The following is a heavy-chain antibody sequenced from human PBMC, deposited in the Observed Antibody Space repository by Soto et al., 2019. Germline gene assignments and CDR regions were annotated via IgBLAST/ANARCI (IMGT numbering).Heavy chain of an antibody. V-gene: IGHV4-30-4*01. CDR2: IYYSGCT. Sequence: PSETLCLTCTVSGGSIRSADYYWSWIRQPPGKGLKWIGYIYYSGCTYHNPSLKSRVTMSVATSKNQFSLKLSSVTAAXTAVYYCARDGDFWSGYSNWFDHWGQGTLVTVYS. D-gene: IGHD3-3*01. CDR1: GGSIRSADYY. J-gene: IGHJ5*02. CDR3: ARDGDFWSGYSNWFDH.